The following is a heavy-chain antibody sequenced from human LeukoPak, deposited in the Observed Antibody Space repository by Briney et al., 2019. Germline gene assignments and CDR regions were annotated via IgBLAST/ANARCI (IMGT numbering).Heavy chain of an antibody. CDR2: IYYSGST. Sequence: PSETLSLTCTVSGGSISSYYWSWIRQPPGKGLEWFGYIYYSGSTNYNPSLKSRVTTSVDTSKNQFSLKLSSVTAADTAVYYCARIFIAAAGHDAFDIWGQGTMVTVSS. CDR3: ARIFIAAAGHDAFDI. D-gene: IGHD6-13*01. V-gene: IGHV4-59*08. J-gene: IGHJ3*02. CDR1: GGSISSYY.